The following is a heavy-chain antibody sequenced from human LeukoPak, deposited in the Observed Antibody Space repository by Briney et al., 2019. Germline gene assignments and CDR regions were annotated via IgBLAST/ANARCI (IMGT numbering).Heavy chain of an antibody. V-gene: IGHV3-7*01. D-gene: IGHD3-22*01. CDR2: IREDGSEK. Sequence: GGSLRLSCAASGFTFSSYWMTWVRQAPGKGLEWAANIREDGSEKYYVDSVKGRFTISRDNAKNSLYLQVNSLRAEDTAVYYCAKDHSTYYSPYYFDYWGQGTLVTVSS. J-gene: IGHJ4*02. CDR1: GFTFSSYW. CDR3: AKDHSTYYSPYYFDY.